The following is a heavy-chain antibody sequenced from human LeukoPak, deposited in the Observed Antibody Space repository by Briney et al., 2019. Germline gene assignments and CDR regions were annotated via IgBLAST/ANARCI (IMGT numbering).Heavy chain of an antibody. CDR3: ARGGDDILTGPTPLY. D-gene: IGHD3-9*01. Sequence: SETLSLTCAVYGGSFSDYYWSWVRQPPGKGGEWVGEINHSGSTNYNPSLKSRVTISVDTSKHQFSLKLSSVTAADTAVYYCARGGDDILTGPTPLYWGQGTLVTVSS. J-gene: IGHJ4*02. CDR2: INHSGST. V-gene: IGHV4-34*01. CDR1: GGSFSDYY.